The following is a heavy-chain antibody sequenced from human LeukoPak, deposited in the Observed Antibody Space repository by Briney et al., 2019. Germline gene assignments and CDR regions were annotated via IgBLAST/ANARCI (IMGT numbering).Heavy chain of an antibody. CDR2: IYTSGST. V-gene: IGHV4-61*02. D-gene: IGHD1-26*01. Sequence: SETLSLTCTVSGDSIRTGYYWGWIRQPAGKGLEWIGRIYTSGSTSYNPSLESRVAISLDTSQNQFSLRMSSMTAADSALYYCARIIIMGRTRWLDPWGQGTLVTVSS. CDR3: ARIIIMGRTRWLDP. CDR1: GDSIRTGYY. J-gene: IGHJ5*02.